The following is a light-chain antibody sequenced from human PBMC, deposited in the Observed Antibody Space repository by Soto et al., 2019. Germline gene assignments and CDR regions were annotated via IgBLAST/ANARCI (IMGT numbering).Light chain of an antibody. CDR2: DAS. V-gene: IGKV3-11*01. J-gene: IGKJ5*01. Sequence: EIVMTQSPATLSVSPGESATLSCRASQSVNSNLVWYQQKPGQAPRLFIYDASNRATGIQARFSGSGSGTDFTLTIRSLEPEDFAVYYCQQRSTWPITFGQGTRLEIK. CDR1: QSVNSN. CDR3: QQRSTWPIT.